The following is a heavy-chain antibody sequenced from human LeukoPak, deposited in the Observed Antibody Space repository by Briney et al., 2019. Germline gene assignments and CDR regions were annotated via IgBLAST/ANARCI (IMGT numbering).Heavy chain of an antibody. CDR2: IWYDGSNK. V-gene: IGHV3-33*01. D-gene: IGHD1-1*01. Sequence: GGSLRLSCAASGFTFSSYGMHWVRQAPGKGLEWVAVIWYDGSNKYYADSVKGRFTISRDNSKNTLYLQMNSLRAEDTAVYYCARDRRTGTGHWLYNWFDPWGQGTLVTVSS. CDR3: ARDRRTGTGHWLYNWFDP. CDR1: GFTFSSYG. J-gene: IGHJ5*02.